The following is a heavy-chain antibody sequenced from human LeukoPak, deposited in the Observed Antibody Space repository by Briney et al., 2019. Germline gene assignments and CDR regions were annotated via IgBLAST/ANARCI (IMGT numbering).Heavy chain of an antibody. V-gene: IGHV1-46*01. Sequence: ASVKVSCKASGYTFTSYYMHWVRQAPGQGLEWMGIINPSGGSTSYAQKFQGRVTMTRDTSTSTVYMELSSLRSEDTAVYYCARVEGYCSGGSCFDWYFDLWGRGTLVTVSS. CDR3: ARVEGYCSGGSCFDWYFDL. CDR1: GYTFTSYY. D-gene: IGHD2-15*01. CDR2: INPSGGST. J-gene: IGHJ2*01.